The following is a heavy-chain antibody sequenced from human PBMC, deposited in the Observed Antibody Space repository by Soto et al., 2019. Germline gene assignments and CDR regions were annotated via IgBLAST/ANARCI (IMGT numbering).Heavy chain of an antibody. CDR3: ATGCSGGSCYSGLQH. V-gene: IGHV1-3*01. J-gene: IGHJ1*01. D-gene: IGHD2-15*01. CDR2: INAGNGNT. CDR1: GYTFTSYA. Sequence: ASVKVSCKASGYTFTSYAMHWVRQAPGQRLEWMGWINAGNGNTKYSQKFQGRVTITRDTSASTAYMELSSLRSEDTAVYYCATGCSGGSCYSGLQHWGQGTLVTVSS.